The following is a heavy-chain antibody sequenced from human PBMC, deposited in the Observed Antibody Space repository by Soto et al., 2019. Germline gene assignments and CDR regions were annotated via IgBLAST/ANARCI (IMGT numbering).Heavy chain of an antibody. J-gene: IGHJ4*02. Sequence: PSETLSLTCTVSGGSSSSSSYYWGWIRQPPGKGLEWIGSIYYSGSTYYNPSLKSRVTISVDTSKNQFSLKLSSVTAADTAVYYCARDYDFWSSIFDYWGQGTLVTVSS. V-gene: IGHV4-39*02. CDR1: GGSSSSSSYY. CDR3: ARDYDFWSSIFDY. D-gene: IGHD3-3*01. CDR2: IYYSGST.